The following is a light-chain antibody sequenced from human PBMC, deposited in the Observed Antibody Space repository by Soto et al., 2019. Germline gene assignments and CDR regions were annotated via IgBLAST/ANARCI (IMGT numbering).Light chain of an antibody. CDR2: GAL. J-gene: IGKJ1*01. V-gene: IGKV3-20*01. Sequence: ETVLTQSPGTLSLSPGDRATLSCRASPSVSSTYLAWYQQKPGQAPRLIIYGALSRATGIPDRFSASGSGKDFTLTISRVEPEDFAVYYCQQYDNSVWTFGQGTKVEIK. CDR1: PSVSSTY. CDR3: QQYDNSVWT.